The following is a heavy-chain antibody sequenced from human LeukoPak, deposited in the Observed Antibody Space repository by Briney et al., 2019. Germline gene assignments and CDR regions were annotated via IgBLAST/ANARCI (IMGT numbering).Heavy chain of an antibody. Sequence: SETLSLTCTVSGGSISSSNYYWGWIRQPPGKGLEWIGSIYYSGGTYYNPSLKSRATISVDTYKNQLSLKVSSVTAADTAVYYCARSYGSGSSAGYWGQGTLVTVSS. CDR1: GGSISSSNYY. V-gene: IGHV4-39*01. J-gene: IGHJ4*02. CDR2: IYYSGGT. CDR3: ARSYGSGSSAGY. D-gene: IGHD3-10*01.